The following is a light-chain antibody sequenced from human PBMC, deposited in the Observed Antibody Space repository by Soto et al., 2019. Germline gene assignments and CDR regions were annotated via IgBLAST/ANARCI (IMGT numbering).Light chain of an antibody. Sequence: QLVLTQSSSASASLGSSVELTCTLSSGHSTYTIAWHQQQPGKAPRYLMKIERSGSYNKGSGVPDRFSGSSSGADRYLTISNLQSEDEADYYCETWDSNTHTVFGGGTQLTVL. CDR3: ETWDSNTHTV. CDR2: IERSGSY. J-gene: IGLJ7*01. CDR1: SGHSTYT. V-gene: IGLV4-60*03.